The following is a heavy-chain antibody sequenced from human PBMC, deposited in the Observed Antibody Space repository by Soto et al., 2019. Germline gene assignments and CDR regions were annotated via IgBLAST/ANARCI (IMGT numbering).Heavy chain of an antibody. CDR3: ARDYAWVYGRYNWFDP. CDR1: GFTFSSYS. Sequence: PGGSLRLSCAASGFTFSSYSMNWVRQAPGKGLEWVSYISSSSSTIYYADSVKGRFTISRDNAKNSLYLQMNSLRAEDTAVYYCARDYAWVYGRYNWFDPWGQGTLVTVSS. D-gene: IGHD2-8*01. CDR2: ISSSSSTI. J-gene: IGHJ5*02. V-gene: IGHV3-48*01.